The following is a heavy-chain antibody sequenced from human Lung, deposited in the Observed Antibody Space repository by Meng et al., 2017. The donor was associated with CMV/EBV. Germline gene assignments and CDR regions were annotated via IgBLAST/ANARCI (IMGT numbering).Heavy chain of an antibody. CDR2: ISGSGGST. Sequence: SCAASGFTFSSYAIRWVRQAPGKGLEWVSAISGSGGSTYYADSVKGRFTISRDNSKNTLYLQMNSLRAEDTAVYYCAKGAAAAGFDPWGQGTLVTVSS. CDR1: GFTFSSYA. V-gene: IGHV3-23*01. D-gene: IGHD6-13*01. CDR3: AKGAAAAGFDP. J-gene: IGHJ5*02.